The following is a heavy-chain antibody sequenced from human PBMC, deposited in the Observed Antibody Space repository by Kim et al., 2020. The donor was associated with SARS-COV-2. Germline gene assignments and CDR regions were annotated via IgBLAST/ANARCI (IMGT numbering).Heavy chain of an antibody. CDR3: VRCVGDYIWGSYLY. V-gene: IGHV3-30*04. J-gene: IGHJ4*02. Sequence: GGSLRLSCVGSGFTFSTYSMHWVRQAPGKGLEWVAVMSHDGRKKYIADTVKGRFTISRDNSRNTLYLQMNGLRAEETAVYYCVRCVGDYIWGSYLYWGQGTLVTVSS. D-gene: IGHD3-16*02. CDR2: MSHDGRKK. CDR1: GFTFSTYS.